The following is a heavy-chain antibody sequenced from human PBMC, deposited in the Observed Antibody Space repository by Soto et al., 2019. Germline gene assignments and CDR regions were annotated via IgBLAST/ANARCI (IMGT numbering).Heavy chain of an antibody. CDR1: GDSVSSPRMF. D-gene: IGHD3-10*01. Sequence: QVQLHDSGPGLVKPSETLSRTCSVSGDSVSSPRMFWSWFLQRPGWGLEWIGFVYNTGSTNYDPSLQGRVAFSVDKSQHVFSLNRTSITTADTGVYYCARGRGGAHYYLDTWGQGTLVPVSS. J-gene: IGHJ4*02. CDR3: ARGRGGAHYYLDT. CDR2: VYNTGST. V-gene: IGHV4-61*03.